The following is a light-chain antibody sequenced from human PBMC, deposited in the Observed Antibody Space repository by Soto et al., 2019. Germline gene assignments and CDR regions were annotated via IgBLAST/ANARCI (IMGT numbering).Light chain of an antibody. J-gene: IGKJ2*01. Sequence: EVVLTQSPGTLSLSPGERATLSCRASQSVSNNYFAWYQQKPGQAPRLLIFGSSDRATGIPDRFSGSGSGTNFTLTISRLEPEDFAVYYCPQYGSSPPDTFGQGTKLEIK. CDR2: GSS. CDR1: QSVSNNY. CDR3: PQYGSSPPDT. V-gene: IGKV3-20*01.